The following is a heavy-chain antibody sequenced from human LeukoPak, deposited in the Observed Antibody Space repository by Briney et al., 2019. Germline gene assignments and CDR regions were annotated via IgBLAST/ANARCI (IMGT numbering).Heavy chain of an antibody. D-gene: IGHD6-13*01. Sequence: VASVKVSCKASGGTFSSYAISWVRQAPGQGLEWMGGIIPIFGTANYAQKFQGRVTITTDESTSTAYMELSSLRSEDTAVYYCARGFRIAAAGTLRSSYYYYMDVWGKGTTVTVSS. CDR3: ARGFRIAAAGTLRSSYYYYMDV. CDR1: GGTFSSYA. J-gene: IGHJ6*03. CDR2: IIPIFGTA. V-gene: IGHV1-69*05.